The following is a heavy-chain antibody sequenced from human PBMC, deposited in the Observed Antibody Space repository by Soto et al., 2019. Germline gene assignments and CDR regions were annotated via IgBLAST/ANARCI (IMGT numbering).Heavy chain of an antibody. CDR3: AKYTQLRFYGMDV. CDR1: GFGFDGYA. Sequence: PVGSLRLSCAASGFGFDGYAMHWVRQDPGKGLEWVSGISWNSGTIGYADSVKGRFTISRDNAKNSLYLQMNSLRLEDTAMYYCAKYTQLRFYGMDVWGQGTTVTVSS. CDR2: ISWNSGTI. V-gene: IGHV3-9*01. J-gene: IGHJ6*02.